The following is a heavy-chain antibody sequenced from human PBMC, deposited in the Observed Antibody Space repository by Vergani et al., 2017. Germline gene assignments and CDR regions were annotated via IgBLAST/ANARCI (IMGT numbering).Heavy chain of an antibody. CDR2: ISWDGGST. CDR3: AKVQSPRWNWYFDY. Sequence: EVQLVESGGVVVQPGGSLRLSCAASGFTFDDYTMHWVRQAPGKGLEWVSLISWDGGSTYYADSVKGRFTISRDNSKNSLYLQMNSLRTEDTALYYCAKVQSPRWNWYFDYWGQGTLVTVSS. CDR1: GFTFDDYT. D-gene: IGHD1-7*01. J-gene: IGHJ4*02. V-gene: IGHV3-43*01.